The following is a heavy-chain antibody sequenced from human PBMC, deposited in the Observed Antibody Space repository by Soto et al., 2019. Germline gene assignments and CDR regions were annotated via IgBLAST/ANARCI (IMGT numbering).Heavy chain of an antibody. Sequence: SETLSLTCSVSGGSISRSNYYWAWIRQPPGKGLEWIGSIFYSGSTYCNPSLKSRVTISVDTSKNQFSLKLSSVTAADTAVYYCVRQGYCSGGSCYRWFDPWGQGTLVTVSS. V-gene: IGHV4-39*01. CDR1: GGSISRSNYY. D-gene: IGHD2-15*01. CDR2: IFYSGST. J-gene: IGHJ5*02. CDR3: VRQGYCSGGSCYRWFDP.